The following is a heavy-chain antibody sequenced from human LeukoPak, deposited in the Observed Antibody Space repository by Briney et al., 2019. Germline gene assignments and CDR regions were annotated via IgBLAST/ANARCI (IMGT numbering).Heavy chain of an antibody. V-gene: IGHV3-30*04. D-gene: IGHD3-10*01. Sequence: GGSLRLSCVASGFTFSTYAIHWVRQAPGKGLEWVAVVSKDGNTKYYADSVKGRFTISRDNSKNTLYLQMNSLRAEDTSVYYCARGIQPPKYYGSGSDTFDIWGQGTMVTVSS. CDR2: VSKDGNTK. CDR3: ARGIQPPKYYGSGSDTFDI. J-gene: IGHJ3*02. CDR1: GFTFSTYA.